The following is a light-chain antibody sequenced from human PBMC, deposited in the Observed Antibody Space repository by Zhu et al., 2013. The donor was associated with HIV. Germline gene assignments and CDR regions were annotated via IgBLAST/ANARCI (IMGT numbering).Light chain of an antibody. J-gene: IGKJ1*01. CDR3: MQVMNFPWT. CDR1: QGIRND. Sequence: IQMTQSPSSLSASVGDRVTITCRASQGIRNDLGWYQQKPGKAPKLLIYAASSLQSGVPSRFSGSGSGTDFTLRISRVEAEDVGVYYCMQVMNFPWTFGQGTKVEIK. CDR2: AAS. V-gene: IGKV1-6*01.